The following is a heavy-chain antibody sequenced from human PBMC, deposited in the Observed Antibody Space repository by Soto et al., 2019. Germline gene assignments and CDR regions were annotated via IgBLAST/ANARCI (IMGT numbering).Heavy chain of an antibody. CDR2: IYYSGST. J-gene: IGHJ3*02. D-gene: IGHD6-13*01. Sequence: SETLSLTCTVSGGSISSYYWSWTRQPPGKGLEWIGYIYYSGSTNYNPSLKSRVTISVDTSKNQFSLKLSSVTAADTAVYYCARDSSSWNGRAFDIWGQGTMVTVSS. V-gene: IGHV4-59*01. CDR3: ARDSSSWNGRAFDI. CDR1: GGSISSYY.